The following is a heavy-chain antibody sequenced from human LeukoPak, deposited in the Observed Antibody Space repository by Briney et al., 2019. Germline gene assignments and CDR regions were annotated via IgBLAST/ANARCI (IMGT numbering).Heavy chain of an antibody. Sequence: ASVKVSCKASGYTFTSYDINWVRQATGQGLEWMGWMNPSSGNTGYAQKFQGRVTMTRNTSISTAYMELSSLRSEDTAVYYCARGGYSGYDRYNWFDPWGQGTLVTVSS. CDR2: MNPSSGNT. D-gene: IGHD5-12*01. J-gene: IGHJ5*02. CDR1: GYTFTSYD. V-gene: IGHV1-8*01. CDR3: ARGGYSGYDRYNWFDP.